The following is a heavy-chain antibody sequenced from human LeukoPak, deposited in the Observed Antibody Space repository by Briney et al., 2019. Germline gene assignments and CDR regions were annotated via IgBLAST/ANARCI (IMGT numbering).Heavy chain of an antibody. Sequence: GGVPRLSLAAPGFTLCSYLVSWVRPAPGEGGGWGGHIKQDGSEKYYVDSVKGRFTISRDNAKNSLYLQMNSLRAEDTAVYYCARDNYDYVWGSYAVYWGQGTLVTVSS. D-gene: IGHD3-16*01. CDR1: GFTLCSYL. J-gene: IGHJ4*02. CDR3: ARDNYDYVWGSYAVY. V-gene: IGHV3-7*03. CDR2: IKQDGSEK.